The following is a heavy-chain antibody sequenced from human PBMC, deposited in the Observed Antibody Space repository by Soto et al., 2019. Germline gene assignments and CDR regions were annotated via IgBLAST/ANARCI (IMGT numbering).Heavy chain of an antibody. Sequence: GFPRLSCAASGFTFSTYSINWVRQAPGKGLEWISYISDNSSVIYYADAVKGRFTISRDNAKNSLYLQMNSLRDEDTAVYYCARDRDAYCSKGICSGPYFDYWGQGTLVTVSS. J-gene: IGHJ4*02. V-gene: IGHV3-48*02. CDR3: ARDRDAYCSKGICSGPYFDY. CDR1: GFTFSTYS. CDR2: ISDNSSVI. D-gene: IGHD2-8*01.